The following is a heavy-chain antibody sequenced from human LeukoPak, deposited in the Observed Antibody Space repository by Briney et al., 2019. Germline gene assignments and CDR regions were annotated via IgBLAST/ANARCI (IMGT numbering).Heavy chain of an antibody. D-gene: IGHD2-2*01. CDR3: AKDKVPAAFDY. V-gene: IGHV3-23*01. Sequence: GGSLRLSCAASVYTFSIYAVSWVRRARGRAGEWVSAISGSGGSTYYADSVKGRFTISRDNSKNTLYLQMNSLRAEDTAVYYCAKDKVPAAFDYWGQGTLVTVSS. CDR2: ISGSGGST. CDR1: VYTFSIYA. J-gene: IGHJ4*02.